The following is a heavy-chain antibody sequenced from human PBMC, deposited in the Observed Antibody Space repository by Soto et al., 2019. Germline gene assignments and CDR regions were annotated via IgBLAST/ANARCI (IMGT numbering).Heavy chain of an antibody. CDR2: LSHDGRNE. J-gene: IGHJ4*02. Sequence: QVQLVESGGGVVQPGRSLRLSCAVSGFIFSDYGMHWVRQAPGKGLEWVALLSHDGRNEYYADSLKGRFTISRDNSKNTLYLKMNRLRPEDTAVYYCAKVGGSGYCSSSSCYAADYWGQGTLVTVSS. CDR3: AKVGGSGYCSSSSCYAADY. D-gene: IGHD2-2*01. CDR1: GFIFSDYG. V-gene: IGHV3-30*18.